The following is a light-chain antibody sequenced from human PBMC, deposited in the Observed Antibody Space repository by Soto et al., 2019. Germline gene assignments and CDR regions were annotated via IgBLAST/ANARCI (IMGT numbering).Light chain of an antibody. J-gene: IGKJ2*01. CDR1: QSVSSN. CDR3: QQYKNWPPWYT. Sequence: IVMTQSPATLSVSPGERVTLSSRASQSVSSNLAWYQQKPGQAPRLLIYGASARATGIPARFSGSGSGTEFTLTISSLQSEDFAVYYCQQYKNWPPWYTFGQGTKLEIK. V-gene: IGKV3-15*01. CDR2: GAS.